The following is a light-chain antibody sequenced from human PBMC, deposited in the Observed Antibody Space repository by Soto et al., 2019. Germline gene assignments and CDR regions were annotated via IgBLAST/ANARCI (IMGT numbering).Light chain of an antibody. CDR3: LQVKSFPRT. Sequence: DCQGTQLPSSVSASVGAPVTIPCRASQDISSRLAWFQQKPGRAPKYVIQAASMLQSGFPSRFAGSGSGTEFTLTINTLQPEDFATYYCLQVKSFPRTFAQGTKVDIK. J-gene: IGKJ1*01. CDR2: AAS. CDR1: QDISSR. V-gene: IGKV1-12*01.